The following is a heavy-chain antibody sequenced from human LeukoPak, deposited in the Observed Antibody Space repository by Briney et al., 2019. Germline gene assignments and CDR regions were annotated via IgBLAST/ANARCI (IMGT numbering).Heavy chain of an antibody. Sequence: GGSLRLSCAASGFTFNNYAMSCVRLAPGKGLEWVSAITGSGATTYYADSVKGRFTISRDNSKDTLSLQMNSLRAEDTAVYYCAKYGSGSPRYPSDYWGQGTLVTVSS. J-gene: IGHJ4*02. V-gene: IGHV3-23*01. CDR3: AKYGSGSPRYPSDY. CDR1: GFTFNNYA. CDR2: ITGSGATT. D-gene: IGHD1-26*01.